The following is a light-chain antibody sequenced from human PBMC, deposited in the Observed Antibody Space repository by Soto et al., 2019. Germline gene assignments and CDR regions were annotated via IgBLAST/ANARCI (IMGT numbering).Light chain of an antibody. Sequence: DIQMTQSPSTLSASVGDRVTITCRASQSISSCLAWYQQKPGKAPKLLIYKASSLESGVPSRFSGSGSGTEFTLTTSRPQPDDFATYYCQQYNSYLYTFGQGTKLEIK. CDR2: KAS. CDR1: QSISSC. CDR3: QQYNSYLYT. V-gene: IGKV1-5*03. J-gene: IGKJ2*01.